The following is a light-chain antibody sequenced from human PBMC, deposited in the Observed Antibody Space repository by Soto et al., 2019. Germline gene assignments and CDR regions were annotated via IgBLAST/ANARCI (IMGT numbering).Light chain of an antibody. V-gene: IGKV3-20*01. CDR2: GAS. Sequence: ENFLTQSPCTLSLSPVEVATLSCRASQSVTKNFLAWYQQKPGQAPRLLIYGASSRPGGIPDRFSGSGSGTDFTLTIPRLEPEDFAVYYCQQYGSSPYTFGQGTKVDI. CDR1: QSVTKNF. CDR3: QQYGSSPYT. J-gene: IGKJ2*01.